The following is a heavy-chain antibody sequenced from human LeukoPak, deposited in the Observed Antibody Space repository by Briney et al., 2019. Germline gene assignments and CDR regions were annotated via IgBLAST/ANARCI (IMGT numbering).Heavy chain of an antibody. CDR3: ARVPRYYDSSGYLPY. V-gene: IGHV1-58*01. Sequence: HGASVKVSCKASGFTFSTSAVQWVRQARGQRLEWIGWIVVGSGTTHYALKFQERVTITRDVSTNTAYMELSSLRSEDTAVYYCARVPRYYDSSGYLPYWGQGTLVTVSS. D-gene: IGHD3-22*01. CDR1: GFTFSTSA. CDR2: IVVGSGTT. J-gene: IGHJ4*02.